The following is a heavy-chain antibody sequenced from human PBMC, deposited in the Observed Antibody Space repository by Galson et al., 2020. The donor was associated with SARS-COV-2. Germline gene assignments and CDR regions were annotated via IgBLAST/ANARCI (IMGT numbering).Heavy chain of an antibody. CDR1: GFTFSSYG. CDR3: ARDPMFPDWHFDL. J-gene: IGHJ2*01. D-gene: IGHD3-10*02. V-gene: IGHV3-33*01. CDR2: IWYDGSNK. Sequence: GSLRLSCAASGFTFSSYGMHWVRQAPGKGLEWVAVIWYDGSNKYYSDSVKGRFTISRDNSKNTLYLQMNSLRAEDTAVYYCARDPMFPDWHFDLWGRGTLVTVSS.